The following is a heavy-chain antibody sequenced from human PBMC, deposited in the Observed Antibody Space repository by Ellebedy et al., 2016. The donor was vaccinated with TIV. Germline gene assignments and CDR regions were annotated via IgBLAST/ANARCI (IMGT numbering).Heavy chain of an antibody. D-gene: IGHD6-19*01. V-gene: IGHV3-23*01. CDR2: MSASGGNT. CDR3: AVGFSSGY. Sequence: PGGSLRLSCAAFGFNFGTYAMTWVRQAPGKGLEWVSAMSASGGNTYYADSVKGRFTISRDNSKNTVYLQMNSLRAEDTAVYYCAVGFSSGYWGQGTLVTVSS. CDR1: GFNFGTYA. J-gene: IGHJ4*02.